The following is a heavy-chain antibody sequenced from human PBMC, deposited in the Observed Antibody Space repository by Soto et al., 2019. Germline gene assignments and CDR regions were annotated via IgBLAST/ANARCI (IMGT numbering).Heavy chain of an antibody. D-gene: IGHD2-21*02. V-gene: IGHV3-48*02. CDR1: GFTFSSYS. CDR2: ISSSGGTI. CDR3: AYCGGDCFLPFDY. J-gene: IGHJ4*02. Sequence: EVRLVESGGGFVQPGGSPRLSCAASGFTFSSYSMNWVRQAPGKGLEWVSYISSSGGTIYYADSVKGRFSISRDNAKNSLYLQMNSLRDDDTAVYYCAYCGGDCFLPFDYWGQGTLVTVSS.